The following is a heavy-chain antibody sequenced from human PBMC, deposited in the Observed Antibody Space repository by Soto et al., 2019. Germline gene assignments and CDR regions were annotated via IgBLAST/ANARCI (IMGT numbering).Heavy chain of an antibody. J-gene: IGHJ4*02. CDR3: ARAGYMGDTRFDY. V-gene: IGHV4-39*01. D-gene: IGHD1-26*01. CDR2: IYYSGST. CDR1: GGSISSSSYY. Sequence: SETLSLTCTVSGGSISSSSYYWGWIRQPPGKGLEWIGSIYYSGSTYYNPSPKSRVTISVDTSKNQFSLKLSSVTAADTAVYYCARAGYMGDTRFDYWGQGTLVTVSS.